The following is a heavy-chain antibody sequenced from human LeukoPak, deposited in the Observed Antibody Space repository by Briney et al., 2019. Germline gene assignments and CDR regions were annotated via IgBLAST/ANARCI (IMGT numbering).Heavy chain of an antibody. CDR1: GFTFSNYN. D-gene: IGHD3-22*01. Sequence: PGGSLRLSCAASGFTFSNYNVNWVRQAPGKGLEWVSSISTSSLYIYYADSVKGRFTISRDNAKNSLFLQMNSLRAEDTAVYYCARDRRYDSGVDYWGQGTLVTVSS. V-gene: IGHV3-21*01. J-gene: IGHJ4*02. CDR2: ISTSSLYI. CDR3: ARDRRYDSGVDY.